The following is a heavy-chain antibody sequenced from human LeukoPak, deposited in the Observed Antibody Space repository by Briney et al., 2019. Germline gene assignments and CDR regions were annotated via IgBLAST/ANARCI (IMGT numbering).Heavy chain of an antibody. CDR1: GFTFSNYA. D-gene: IGHD2-2*01. CDR3: AKGSSASRPYYFDY. CDR2: ITYSGGDT. Sequence: GGSLRLSCTASGFTFSNYAMSWVRQAPGTGLEWFSAITYSGGDTYYSDSVKGRFIISRDNSKNSLYLHMNSLRAEDTAVYHCAKGSSASRPYYFDYWGQGTLVTVSS. J-gene: IGHJ4*02. V-gene: IGHV3-23*01.